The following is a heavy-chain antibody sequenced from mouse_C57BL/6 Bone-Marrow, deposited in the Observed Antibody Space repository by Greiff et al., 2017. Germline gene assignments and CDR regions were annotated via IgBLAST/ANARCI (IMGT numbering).Heavy chain of an antibody. Sequence: QVHVKQSGAELARPGASVKLSCKASGYTFTSYGISWVKQRTGQGLEWIGEIYPRSGNTYYNEKFKGKATLTADKSSSTAYMELRRLTSEDSAVYCVGSGGLPYFDYWGQGTTLTVSS. CDR3: GSGGLPYFDY. V-gene: IGHV1-81*01. D-gene: IGHD2-1*01. J-gene: IGHJ2*01. CDR1: GYTFTSYG. CDR2: IYPRSGNT.